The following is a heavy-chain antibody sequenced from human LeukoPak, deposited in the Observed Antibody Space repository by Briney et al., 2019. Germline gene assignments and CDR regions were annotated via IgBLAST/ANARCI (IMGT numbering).Heavy chain of an antibody. CDR2: INHSGST. V-gene: IGHV4-34*01. Sequence: SETLSLTCAVYGGSFSGYHWSWIRQPPGKGLEWIGEINHSGSTNYNPSLKSRVTISVDTSKNQFSLKLSSVTAADTAVYYCARVRGYYFDYWCQGTLVTVSS. J-gene: IGHJ4*02. CDR3: ARVRGYYFDY. CDR1: GGSFSGYH.